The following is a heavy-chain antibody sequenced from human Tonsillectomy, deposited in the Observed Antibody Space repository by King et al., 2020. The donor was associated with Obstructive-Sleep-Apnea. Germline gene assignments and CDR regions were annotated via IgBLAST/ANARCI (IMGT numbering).Heavy chain of an antibody. J-gene: IGHJ4*02. D-gene: IGHD5-12*01. CDR3: ARGGGYDNPFIDY. CDR2: IYHSGST. Sequence: VQLQESGSGLVKPSQTLSLTCAVSGGSISSGGYSWSWIRQPPGKGLEWIGYIYHSGSTYYNPSLKSRVTISVDRSKNQFSLKLSSVTAADTAVYYCARGGGYDNPFIDYWGQGTLVTVSS. V-gene: IGHV4-30-2*01. CDR1: GGSISSGGYS.